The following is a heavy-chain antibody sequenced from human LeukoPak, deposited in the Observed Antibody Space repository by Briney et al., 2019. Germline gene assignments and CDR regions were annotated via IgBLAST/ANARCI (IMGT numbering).Heavy chain of an antibody. CDR2: MNPNSGNT. CDR1: GYTFTSYD. CDR3: ARDGYSSSWYDDYYYYGMDV. J-gene: IGHJ6*02. Sequence: ASVKVSCKASGYTFTSYDINWVRQATGQGLEWMGWMNPNSGNTGYAQKFQGRVTMTRNTSISTAYMELSSLRSEDTAVYYCARDGYSSSWYDDYYYYGMDVWGQGTTVTVSS. V-gene: IGHV1-8*01. D-gene: IGHD6-13*01.